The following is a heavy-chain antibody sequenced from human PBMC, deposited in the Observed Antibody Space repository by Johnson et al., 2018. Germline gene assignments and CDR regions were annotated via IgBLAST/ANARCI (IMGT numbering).Heavy chain of an antibody. CDR1: GFSLDDYG. J-gene: IGHJ6*02. CDR2: VNWNGDST. Sequence: VQLVQSGGSVVRPGGSLRLSCVVSGFSLDDYGMTWVRQAPGKGLAWVSEVNWNGDSTNYADAVKGRFTIPRDNAKNSLYLQMNSLRAEDTALYYCARDRSYDVSGTYFNGMDVWGQGTTVTVSS. CDR3: ARDRSYDVSGTYFNGMDV. V-gene: IGHV3-20*04. D-gene: IGHD3-10*01.